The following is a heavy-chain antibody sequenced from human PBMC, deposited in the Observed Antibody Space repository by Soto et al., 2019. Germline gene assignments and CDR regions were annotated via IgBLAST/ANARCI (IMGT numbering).Heavy chain of an antibody. CDR3: ARAWPVYDSSGYLDY. CDR1: GYSISSGYY. CDR2: IYYSGST. Sequence: PSETLSLTCAVSGYSISSGYYLGWILQPPGKGLEWIGYIYYSGSTYYNPSLKSRVTISVDTSKNQFSLKLSSVTAADTAVYYCARAWPVYDSSGYLDYWGQGTLVTVSS. V-gene: IGHV4-38-2*01. D-gene: IGHD3-22*01. J-gene: IGHJ4*02.